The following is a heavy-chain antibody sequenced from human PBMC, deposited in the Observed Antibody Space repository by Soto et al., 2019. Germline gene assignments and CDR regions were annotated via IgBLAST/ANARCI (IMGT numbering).Heavy chain of an antibody. J-gene: IGHJ4*02. CDR3: ANDLYRGITLMVYAHFEY. V-gene: IGHV3-23*01. D-gene: IGHD2-8*01. CDR2: ISGSGDNI. CDR1: GFTFSRNA. Sequence: GGSLRLSCAASGFTFSRNAMSWVRQAPGKGLEWVSIISGSGDNIYYADSVKGRFIISRDNSKNTLYLQMNSLRAEDTAIYYCANDLYRGITLMVYAHFEYWGQGALVTVSS.